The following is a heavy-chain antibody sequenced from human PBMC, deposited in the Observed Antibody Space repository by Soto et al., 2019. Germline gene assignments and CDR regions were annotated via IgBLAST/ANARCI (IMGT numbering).Heavy chain of an antibody. CDR3: ARDSAWSYFDS. CDR2: VYYSGGT. J-gene: IGHJ4*02. CDR1: GGSISSGGYY. D-gene: IGHD6-19*01. V-gene: IGHV4-31*03. Sequence: PSETLSLTCSVSGGSISSGGYYWSWIRQLPGKGLEWIGYVYYSGGTHYNPSLQSRVTVSVDTSRNQFSLKLTSVTAADTAVYYCARDSAWSYFDSWGRGTPVTVSS.